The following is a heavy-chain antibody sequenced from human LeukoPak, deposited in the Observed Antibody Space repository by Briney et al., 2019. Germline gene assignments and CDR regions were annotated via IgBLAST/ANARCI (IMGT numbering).Heavy chain of an antibody. Sequence: GGSLRLSCAACGFTFRSYAMSWVRQAPGKGLEWVSAISGSGGSTYYADSVKGRFTISRDNSKNTLYLQMNSLRAEDTAVYYCAKDIYGDYVRDYWGQGTLVTVSS. J-gene: IGHJ4*02. V-gene: IGHV3-23*01. CDR2: ISGSGGST. CDR1: GFTFRSYA. D-gene: IGHD4-17*01. CDR3: AKDIYGDYVRDY.